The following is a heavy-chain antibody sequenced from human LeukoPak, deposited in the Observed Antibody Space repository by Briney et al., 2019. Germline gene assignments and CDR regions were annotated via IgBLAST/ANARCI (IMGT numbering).Heavy chain of an antibody. CDR1: GYTFTSYA. J-gene: IGHJ4*02. Sequence: ASVKVSCKASGYTFTSYAMNWVRQAPGQGLEWMGWINTNTGNPTYAQGFTGRFVFSLDTSVSTAYLQISSLKAEDTAVYYCARALSLNYDILTGYYKDPYYFDHWGQGTLVTVSS. V-gene: IGHV7-4-1*02. D-gene: IGHD3-9*01. CDR2: INTNTGNP. CDR3: ARALSLNYDILTGYYKDPYYFDH.